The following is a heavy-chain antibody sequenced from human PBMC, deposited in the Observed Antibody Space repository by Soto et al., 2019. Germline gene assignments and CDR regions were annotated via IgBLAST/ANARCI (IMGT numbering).Heavy chain of an antibody. CDR3: ARDYYGDGDYYYYGMDV. CDR2: IYHSGST. V-gene: IGHV4-59*12. D-gene: IGHD4-17*01. Sequence: SETLSLTCTVSGGSISSYYWSWIRQPPGKGLEWIGEIYHSGSTNYNPSLKSRVTISVDKSKNQFSLKLSSVTAADTAVYYCARDYYGDGDYYYYGMDVWGQGTTVTVSS. CDR1: GGSISSYY. J-gene: IGHJ6*02.